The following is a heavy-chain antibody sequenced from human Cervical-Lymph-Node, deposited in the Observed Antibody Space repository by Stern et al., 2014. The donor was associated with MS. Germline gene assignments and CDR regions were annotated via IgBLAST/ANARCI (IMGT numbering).Heavy chain of an antibody. D-gene: IGHD4-17*01. CDR1: GFTLSSYP. CDR2: ISGSGGIT. Sequence: QLVQSVGGLVPPGGALRLSCAASGFTLSSYPLSWGSQATRTGVGWGSAISGSGGITYYADAVKGRFTISRDNSKNTLYLQMNSLRAEDTAVYYCAKSTGTSLSDYWGQGTLVTVSS. J-gene: IGHJ4*02. V-gene: IGHV3-23*04. CDR3: AKSTGTSLSDY.